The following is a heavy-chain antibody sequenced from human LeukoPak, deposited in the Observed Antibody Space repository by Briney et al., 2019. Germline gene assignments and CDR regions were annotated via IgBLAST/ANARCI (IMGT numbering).Heavy chain of an antibody. D-gene: IGHD4-17*01. CDR3: ARGPESDYGIWYFDL. Sequence: GGSLRLSCAASGFTFSSYWMSWVRQAPGKGLEWVSVIYSGGSTYYADSVKGRFTISRDNSKNTLYLQMNSLRAEDTAVYYCARGPESDYGIWYFDLWGRGTLVTVSS. J-gene: IGHJ2*01. CDR1: GFTFSSYW. CDR2: IYSGGST. V-gene: IGHV3-53*01.